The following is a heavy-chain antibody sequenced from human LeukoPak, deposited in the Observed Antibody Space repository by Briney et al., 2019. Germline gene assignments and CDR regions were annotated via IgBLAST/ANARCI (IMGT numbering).Heavy chain of an antibody. D-gene: IGHD3-22*01. CDR1: GFTLSSYA. CDR2: ISGCGGRT. CDR3: AKKPKIPYYYDSSGYYPFPVDY. J-gene: IGHJ4*02. Sequence: GGSLRLSCAASGFTLSSYAMSWVRQAPGRGLEWVSAISGCGGRTSYADSVKGRFTNSRDNSKNTLYLQMNSLRAEDTAVYYSAKKPKIPYYYDSSGYYPFPVDYWGQGTLVTVSS. V-gene: IGHV3-23*01.